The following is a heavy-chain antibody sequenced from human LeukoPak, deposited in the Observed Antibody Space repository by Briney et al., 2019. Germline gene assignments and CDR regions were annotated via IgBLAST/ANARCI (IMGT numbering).Heavy chain of an antibody. Sequence: GGSLRPSCAASGFTFSSYWMSWVRQAPGKGLEWVANIKQDGSEKYYVDSVKGRFTISRDNAKNSLYLQMNSLRAEDTAVYYCARLGYYDSSGYYNYWGQGTLVTVSS. J-gene: IGHJ4*02. CDR2: IKQDGSEK. V-gene: IGHV3-7*01. CDR3: ARLGYYDSSGYYNY. CDR1: GFTFSSYW. D-gene: IGHD3-22*01.